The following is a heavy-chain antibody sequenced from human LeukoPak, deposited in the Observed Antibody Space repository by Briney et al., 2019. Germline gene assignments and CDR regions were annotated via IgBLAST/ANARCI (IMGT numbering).Heavy chain of an antibody. CDR2: INPNSGGT. CDR3: ARGDSGYDHFYHMDV. V-gene: IGHV1-2*02. J-gene: IGHJ6*03. Sequence: GASVKVSCKASGYTFTSYGINWVRQAPGQGLEWMGWINPNSGGTNYAQKFQGRVTMTRDTSISTAYMELSRLIFDDTAVYYCARGDSGYDHFYHMDVWGKGTTVTISS. CDR1: GYTFTSYG. D-gene: IGHD5-12*01.